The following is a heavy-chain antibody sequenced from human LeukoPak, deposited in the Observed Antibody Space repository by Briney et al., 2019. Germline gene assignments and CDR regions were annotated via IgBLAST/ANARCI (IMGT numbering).Heavy chain of an antibody. CDR2: IYPGDSDT. Sequence: GESLKISCKGSGYSFTSYWIGWVRQMPGKGLEWMAIIYPGDSDTRYSPSFQGQVTISADKSISTAYLQWSSLKASDTAMYYCASQRGTYFYSYGYDWYFDLWGRGTLVTVSS. D-gene: IGHD5-18*01. V-gene: IGHV5-51*01. CDR3: ASQRGTYFYSYGYDWYFDL. CDR1: GYSFTSYW. J-gene: IGHJ2*01.